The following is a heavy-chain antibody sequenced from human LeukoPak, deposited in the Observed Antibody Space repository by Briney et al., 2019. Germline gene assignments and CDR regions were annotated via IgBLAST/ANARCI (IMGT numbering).Heavy chain of an antibody. Sequence: SETLSLTCTVSGGSISSYYWSWIRQPPGKGLEWIGYIYYSGSTNCNPSLKSRVTISVDTSKNQFSLKLSSVTAADTAVYYCARTIAVAGIPAWFDPWGQGTLVTVSS. CDR2: IYYSGST. CDR3: ARTIAVAGIPAWFDP. J-gene: IGHJ5*02. V-gene: IGHV4-59*08. D-gene: IGHD6-19*01. CDR1: GGSISSYY.